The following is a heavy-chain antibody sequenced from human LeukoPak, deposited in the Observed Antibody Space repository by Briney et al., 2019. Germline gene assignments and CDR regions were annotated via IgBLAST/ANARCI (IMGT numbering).Heavy chain of an antibody. D-gene: IGHD1-26*01. J-gene: IGHJ6*03. CDR1: GGTFSSYA. CDR2: IIPIFGTA. CDR3: AREPCGGLLCGDYYYYYMDV. Sequence: SVKVSCKASGGTFSSYAISWVRQAPGQGLEWMGRIIPIFGTANYAQKFQGRVTITTDESTSTAYMELSSLRSEDTAVYYCAREPCGGLLCGDYYYYYMDVWGKGTTVTVSS. V-gene: IGHV1-69*05.